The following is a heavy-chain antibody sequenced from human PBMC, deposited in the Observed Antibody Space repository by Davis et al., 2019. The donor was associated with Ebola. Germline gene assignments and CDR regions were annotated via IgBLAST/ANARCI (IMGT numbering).Heavy chain of an antibody. J-gene: IGHJ4*02. Sequence: ASVTVSCKASGYTFTSYGISWVRQAPGQGLEWMGWITAYNGNTNYAQKLQGRVTMTRDTSTSTAYMELRSLRSDDTAVYYCARASGRYGSGSFTKYYFDYWSQGTLVTVSS. V-gene: IGHV1-18*01. CDR1: GYTFTSYG. CDR2: ITAYNGNT. D-gene: IGHD3-10*01. CDR3: ARASGRYGSGSFTKYYFDY.